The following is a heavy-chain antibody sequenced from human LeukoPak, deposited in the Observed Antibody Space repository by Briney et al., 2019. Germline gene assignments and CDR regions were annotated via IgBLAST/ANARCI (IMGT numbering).Heavy chain of an antibody. V-gene: IGHV4-4*07. CDR1: GGSISSYY. D-gene: IGHD2-15*01. Sequence: SSETLSLTCTVSGGSISSYYWSWIRQPAGKGLEWIGRIYTSGSTNYNPSLKSRVTMSVDTSRNQFSLKLSSVTAADTAVYYCARVLRLLDAFDIWGQGTMVTVSS. CDR2: IYTSGST. J-gene: IGHJ3*02. CDR3: ARVLRLLDAFDI.